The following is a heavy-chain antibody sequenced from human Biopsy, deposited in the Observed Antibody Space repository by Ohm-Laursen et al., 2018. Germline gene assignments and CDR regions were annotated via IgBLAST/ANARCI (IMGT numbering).Heavy chain of an antibody. CDR3: AATSTLYYYYYAMDV. Sequence: ASVKVSCKASGFTFSSSAVQWVRQARGQRLEWIGWIVVGSGHTSYAQKFQERVTITRDMSTSTAYMELTSLRSEDTAVYYCAATSTLYYYYYAMDVWDQGTTITVSS. J-gene: IGHJ6*02. CDR1: GFTFSSSA. CDR2: IVVGSGHT. V-gene: IGHV1-58*01.